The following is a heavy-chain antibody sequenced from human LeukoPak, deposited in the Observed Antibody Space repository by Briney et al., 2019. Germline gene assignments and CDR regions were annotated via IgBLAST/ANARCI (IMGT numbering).Heavy chain of an antibody. CDR2: INHSGRT. Sequence: SETLSLTCTVSGGSISSYYWSWIRQPPGKGLEWIGEINHSGRTNYNPSLKSRVTISVDMSKKQFSLKLSSVTAADTALYYCARGAGGYYYGMDVWGQGTTVTVSS. CDR1: GGSISSYY. CDR3: ARGAGGYYYGMDV. D-gene: IGHD3-16*01. V-gene: IGHV4-34*01. J-gene: IGHJ6*02.